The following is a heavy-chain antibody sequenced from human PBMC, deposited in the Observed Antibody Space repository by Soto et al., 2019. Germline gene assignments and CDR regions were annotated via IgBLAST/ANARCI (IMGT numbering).Heavy chain of an antibody. D-gene: IGHD3-3*01. J-gene: IGHJ4*02. CDR2: IYYSGST. V-gene: IGHV4-39*01. Sequence: PSETLSLTCTVSGGSISSSSYYWGWIRQPPGKGLEWIGSIYYSGSTYYNPSLKSRVTISVDTSKNQFSLKLSSVTAADTAVYYCARYAGTIFQGAKDYWGQGTLVTVSS. CDR3: ARYAGTIFQGAKDY. CDR1: GGSISSSSYY.